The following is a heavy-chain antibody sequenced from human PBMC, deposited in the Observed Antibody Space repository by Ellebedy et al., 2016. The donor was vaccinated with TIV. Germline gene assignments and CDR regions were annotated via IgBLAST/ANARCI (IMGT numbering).Heavy chain of an antibody. CDR2: IYDSGST. CDR1: GGSTSSYY. J-gene: IGHJ3*02. V-gene: IGHV4-59*12. Sequence: SETLSLTCTVSGGSTSSYYRSWIRQPPGKGLEWIGYIYDSGSTNYNPSLKSRVTMSLDTSKNQFSLQLNSVTPEDTAVYYCARDIGGGAFDIWGQGTMVTVSS. D-gene: IGHD3-16*01. CDR3: ARDIGGGAFDI.